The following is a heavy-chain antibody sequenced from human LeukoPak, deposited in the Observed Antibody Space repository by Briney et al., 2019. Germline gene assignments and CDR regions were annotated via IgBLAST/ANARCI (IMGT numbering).Heavy chain of an antibody. D-gene: IGHD2-2*01. Sequence: GGSLRLSCAASGFTFSDYYMSWIRQAPGKGLEWVSYISSSGSTIYYADSVKGRFTISRDNAKNSLYLQMNSLRAEDTAVYYCAREPPAAPGYYYYYYYMDVWGKGTTVTVSS. J-gene: IGHJ6*03. V-gene: IGHV3-11*04. CDR2: ISSSGSTI. CDR1: GFTFSDYY. CDR3: AREPPAAPGYYYYYYYMDV.